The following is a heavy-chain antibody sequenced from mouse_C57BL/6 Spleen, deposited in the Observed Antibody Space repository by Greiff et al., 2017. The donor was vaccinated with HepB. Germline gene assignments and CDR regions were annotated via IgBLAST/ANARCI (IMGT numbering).Heavy chain of an antibody. Sequence: QVQLKESGAELVRPGTSVKMSCKASGYTFTNYWIGWAKQRPGHGLEWIGDIYPGGGYTNYNEKFKGKATLTADKSSSTAYMQFSSLTSEDSAIYYCAREGDGNHGTGAMDYWGQGTSVTVSS. CDR3: AREGDGNHGTGAMDY. V-gene: IGHV1-63*01. CDR2: IYPGGGYT. J-gene: IGHJ4*01. CDR1: GYTFTNYW. D-gene: IGHD2-1*01.